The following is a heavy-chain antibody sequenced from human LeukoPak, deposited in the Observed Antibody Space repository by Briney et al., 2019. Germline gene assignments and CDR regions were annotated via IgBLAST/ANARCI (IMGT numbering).Heavy chain of an antibody. J-gene: IGHJ4*02. V-gene: IGHV1-46*01. D-gene: IGHD4-23*01. CDR3: ARATVVMYHFHY. Sequence: ASVKVSCKASGYTFMNYYMHWVRQAPGQGLEWMGIINPSGGSTSYAQKFQGRVTMTRDTSTSTVYMELSSLRSDDTAIYFCARATVVMYHFHYWGQGTLVTVSS. CDR1: GYTFMNYY. CDR2: INPSGGST.